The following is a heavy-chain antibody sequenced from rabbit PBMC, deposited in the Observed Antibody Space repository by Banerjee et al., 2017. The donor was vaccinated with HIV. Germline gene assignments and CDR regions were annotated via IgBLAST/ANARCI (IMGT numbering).Heavy chain of an antibody. D-gene: IGHD7-1*01. J-gene: IGHJ4*01. V-gene: IGHV1S45*01. CDR2: IYPGSGGST. CDR3: ARSGYAGYGL. CDR1: GIDFSSYYY. Sequence: QQQLEESGGGLVKPGGTLTLTCKASGIDFSSYYYMCWVRQAPGKGLEWIGCIYPGSGGSTYYASWAKGRFTISKTSSTTVTLQMTSLTAADTATYFCARSGYAGYGLWGPGTLVT.